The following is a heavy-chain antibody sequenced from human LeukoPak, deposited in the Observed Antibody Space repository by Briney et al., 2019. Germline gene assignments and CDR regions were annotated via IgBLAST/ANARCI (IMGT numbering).Heavy chain of an antibody. Sequence: GGSLRLSCAASGFTFSSYAMNWVRQAPGKGLEWVSYISSSSSTIYYADSVKGRFTISRDNAKNSLYLQTHSLRAEDTAVYYCARAEYSSSYYFDYWGQGALVTVSS. J-gene: IGHJ4*02. CDR3: ARAEYSSSYYFDY. CDR1: GFTFSSYA. CDR2: ISSSSSTI. V-gene: IGHV3-48*01. D-gene: IGHD6-6*01.